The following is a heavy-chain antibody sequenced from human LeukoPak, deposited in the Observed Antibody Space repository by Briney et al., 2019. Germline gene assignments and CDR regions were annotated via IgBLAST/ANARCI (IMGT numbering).Heavy chain of an antibody. Sequence: GGSLRLSCAASGFTFSSYWMSWVRQAPGKGLEWVANIKQDGSEKYYVDSVKGRFTISRDNAKNSLYLQMNSLRAEDTAVYYCAREPLTGYCLLFDYWGQGTLVTVSS. J-gene: IGHJ4*02. V-gene: IGHV3-7*04. CDR2: IKQDGSEK. D-gene: IGHD3-9*01. CDR1: GFTFSSYW. CDR3: AREPLTGYCLLFDY.